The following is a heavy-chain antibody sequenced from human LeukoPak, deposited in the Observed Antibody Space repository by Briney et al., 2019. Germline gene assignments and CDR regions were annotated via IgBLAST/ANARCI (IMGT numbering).Heavy chain of an antibody. Sequence: LAGGSLRLSCAASGFTFSSYAMSWVRQAPGKGLEWVSAISGSGGSTYYADSVKGRFTISRDNSKNTLYLQMNSLRAEDTAVYYCAKGENEVAAIPNLDFWGQGTLVTVSS. CDR2: ISGSGGST. V-gene: IGHV3-23*01. J-gene: IGHJ4*02. CDR3: AKGENEVAAIPNLDF. D-gene: IGHD2-15*01. CDR1: GFTFSSYA.